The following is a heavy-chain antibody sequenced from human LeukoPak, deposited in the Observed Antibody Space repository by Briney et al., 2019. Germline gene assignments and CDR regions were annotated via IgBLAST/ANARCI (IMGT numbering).Heavy chain of an antibody. V-gene: IGHV5-51*01. J-gene: IGHJ4*02. CDR1: GYSFTSYW. Sequence: GESLKISCKGSGYSFTSYWIGWVRQMPGKGLEWMGIIYPGDSDTRYSPSFQGQVTISADKSISTAYLQWSSLKASDTAMYYCARLEYDFWGGYYQYFDYWGQGTLVTVSS. CDR3: ARLEYDFWGGYYQYFDY. CDR2: IYPGDSDT. D-gene: IGHD3-3*01.